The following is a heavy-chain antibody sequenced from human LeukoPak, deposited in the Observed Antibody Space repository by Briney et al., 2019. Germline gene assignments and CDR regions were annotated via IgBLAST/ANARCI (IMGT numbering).Heavy chain of an antibody. CDR2: IRYDGSNK. V-gene: IGHV3-30*02. J-gene: IGHJ4*02. D-gene: IGHD6-13*01. Sequence: GGSLRLSCAASGFTFSSYGMHWGRQAPGKGLEWVPFIRYDGSNKYYADSVKGRFTISRDNSKNTLYLQMNSLRAEDTAVYYCASLHSSSSEFDYWGQGTLVTVSS. CDR1: GFTFSSYG. CDR3: ASLHSSSSEFDY.